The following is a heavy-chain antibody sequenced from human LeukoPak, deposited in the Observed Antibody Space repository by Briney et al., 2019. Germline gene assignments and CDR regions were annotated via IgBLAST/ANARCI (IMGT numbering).Heavy chain of an antibody. D-gene: IGHD2-15*01. CDR1: GGSISSYY. CDR2: IYYSGST. CDR3: ARSQGYCSGGSCLQGDWFDP. Sequence: SETLSLTCTVAGGSISSYYWSWIRQPPGKGLEWVGYIYYSGSTNYNPSLKSRVTISVDTSKNQSSLKLSSVTAADTAVYYCARSQGYCSGGSCLQGDWFDPWGQGTLVTVSS. J-gene: IGHJ5*02. V-gene: IGHV4-59*01.